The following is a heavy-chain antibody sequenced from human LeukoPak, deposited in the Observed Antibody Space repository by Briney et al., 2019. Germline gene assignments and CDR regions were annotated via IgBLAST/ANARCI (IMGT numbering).Heavy chain of an antibody. CDR2: IYPGDSDT. J-gene: IGHJ5*02. D-gene: IGHD1-26*01. CDR1: GYSFSSYW. CDR3: TRHVVVGASDNWFDP. V-gene: IGHV5-51*01. Sequence: GESLKISCKGSGYSFSSYWIGWVCQMPGKGLEWMGIIYPGDSDTRYSPSFQGQVTISADKSISTAYLQWSSLKASDSAMYYCTRHVVVGASDNWFDPWGQGTLVTVSS.